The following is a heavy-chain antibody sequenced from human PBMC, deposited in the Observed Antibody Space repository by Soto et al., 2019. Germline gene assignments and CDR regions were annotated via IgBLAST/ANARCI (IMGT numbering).Heavy chain of an antibody. D-gene: IGHD4-17*01. CDR3: ARGDGDSDYYYYYMDV. CDR1: GFTFSSYT. V-gene: IGHV3-21*01. J-gene: IGHJ6*03. CDR2: ITTGSDYI. Sequence: EVQLLESGGGLVKPGGSLILSCAASGFTFSSYTLHWVRQAPGKGLEWVSFITTGSDYIFYADSVRGRFTVSIYNALNSLDLEMHIMRAEDTAVYYCARGDGDSDYYYYYMDVWGKGIPVTVAS.